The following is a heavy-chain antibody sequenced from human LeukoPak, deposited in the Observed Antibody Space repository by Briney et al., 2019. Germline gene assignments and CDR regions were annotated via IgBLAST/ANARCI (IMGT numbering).Heavy chain of an antibody. CDR2: TYSSGST. CDR1: GFTVSSNY. CDR3: ARGCGSYDVDY. V-gene: IGHV3-53*05. Sequence: GGSLRLSCAASGFTVSSNYMSWIRQAPGKGLEWVSVTYSSGSTYYADSVKGRFTISRDNSNNPLYLQMTTLSAEDSAVYYCARGCGSYDVDYWGQGTLVTVSS. D-gene: IGHD3-16*01. J-gene: IGHJ4*02.